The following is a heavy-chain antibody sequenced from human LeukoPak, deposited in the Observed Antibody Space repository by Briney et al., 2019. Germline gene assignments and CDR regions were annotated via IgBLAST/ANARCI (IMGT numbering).Heavy chain of an antibody. J-gene: IGHJ4*02. CDR1: GLTLRNYA. CDR3: AKGSGSSCYSPCDY. Sequence: PGGSLRLSCAASGLTLRNYAMGWVRQAPGKGLEWVSVICANDGNTYYADAVKGRFTISRDNSKDTLYLQMDSLRAEDTAVYYCAKGSGSSCYSPCDYWGQGTLVTVSS. V-gene: IGHV3-23*01. CDR2: ICANDGNT. D-gene: IGHD2-15*01.